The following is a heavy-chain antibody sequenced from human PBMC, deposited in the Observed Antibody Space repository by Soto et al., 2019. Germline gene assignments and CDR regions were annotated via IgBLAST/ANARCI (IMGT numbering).Heavy chain of an antibody. D-gene: IGHD5-18*01. CDR2: IYPYDSET. CDR3: TRHTSDRYGPDS. V-gene: IGHV5-51*01. J-gene: IGHJ5*01. CDR1: GYSCISYW. Sequence: PXESLKISCKGSGYSCISYWIGWVRRMPGKGLQLMGIIYPYDSETRYSPSFQGLVTISADRSISTAYLQWSSLKTSDTAIYYCTRHTSDRYGPDSWGQGTLVTVSS.